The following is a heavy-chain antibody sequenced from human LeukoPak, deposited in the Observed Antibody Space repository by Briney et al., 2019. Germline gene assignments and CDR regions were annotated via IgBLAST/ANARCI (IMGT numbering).Heavy chain of an antibody. CDR1: GGSFSGYH. CDR3: ARGPIVADTGYFDA. Sequence: PSETLSLTCAVHGGSFSGYHWSWICHPPGKGLEWIGEINPGGSANHNPSLKGRVTISLDTSKNQFSLNLNSVTAADTAVYFCARGPIVADTGYFDAWGQGALVTVSS. CDR2: INPGGSA. D-gene: IGHD5-12*01. V-gene: IGHV4-34*01. J-gene: IGHJ4*02.